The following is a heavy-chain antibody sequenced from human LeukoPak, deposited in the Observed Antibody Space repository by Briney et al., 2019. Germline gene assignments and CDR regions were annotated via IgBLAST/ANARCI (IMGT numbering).Heavy chain of an antibody. CDR2: IYDSGNI. Sequence: SETLSLTCTVSGGSIGSGDYYWSWIRQPPGKGLEWIGNIYDSGNIHYNPSLRSRVTISVDTSKNQFSLRLSYVTAADTAVYYCASGPWESRFGYWGQGSLVIVSS. D-gene: IGHD1-26*01. V-gene: IGHV4-30-4*01. J-gene: IGHJ4*02. CDR1: GGSIGSGDYY. CDR3: ASGPWESRFGY.